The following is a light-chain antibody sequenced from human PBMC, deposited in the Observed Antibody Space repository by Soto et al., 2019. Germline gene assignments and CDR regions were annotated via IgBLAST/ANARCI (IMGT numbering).Light chain of an antibody. Sequence: QSALTQPASVSGSPGQSITISCTGTSSDVGGYKYVSWYQQHPGKTPKLLIYEVSNRPSGVSSCFSGSKSGNTASLTISGLQAEDEADYYCTSYTSSATGVFGGGTKVTVL. V-gene: IGLV2-14*01. J-gene: IGLJ2*01. CDR2: EVS. CDR1: SSDVGGYKY. CDR3: TSYTSSATGV.